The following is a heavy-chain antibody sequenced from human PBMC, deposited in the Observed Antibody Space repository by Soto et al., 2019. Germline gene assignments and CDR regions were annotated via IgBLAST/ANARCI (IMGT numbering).Heavy chain of an antibody. Sequence: ELQVVESGGGLIHPGGSLRLSCGASGFTVNSNYMSWVRQAPGKGLEWVSVIYSGGDIYYADSVKGRYTIPRDDSKNTVYPRMNSRRADDAAIYYCAKGNLEGLDFWGQGTLVSVSS. CDR1: GFTVNSNY. CDR2: IYSGGDI. CDR3: AKGNLEGLDF. J-gene: IGHJ4*02. D-gene: IGHD1-1*01. V-gene: IGHV3-53*01.